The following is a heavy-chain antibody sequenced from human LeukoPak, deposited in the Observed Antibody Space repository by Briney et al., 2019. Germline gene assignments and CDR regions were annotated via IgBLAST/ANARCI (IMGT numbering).Heavy chain of an antibody. CDR2: IRYDGSNK. V-gene: IGHV3-30*02. CDR1: GFTFSSDG. CDR3: AKERIAVAGIDY. Sequence: PGGSLRLSCAASGFTFSSDGMHWVRQAPGKGLEWVAFIRYDGSNKYYADSVKGRFTISRDNSKNTLYLQMNSLRAEDTAVYYCAKERIAVAGIDYWGQGTLVTVSS. J-gene: IGHJ4*02. D-gene: IGHD6-19*01.